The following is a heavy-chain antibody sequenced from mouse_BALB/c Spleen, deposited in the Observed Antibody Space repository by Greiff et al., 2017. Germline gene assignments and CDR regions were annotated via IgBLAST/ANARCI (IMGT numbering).Heavy chain of an antibody. CDR1: GFTFTDYY. D-gene: IGHD2-4*01. Sequence: EVKLQESGGGLVQPGGSLRLSCATSGFTFTDYYMSWVRQPPGKALEWLGFIRNKANGYTTEYSASVKGRFTISRDNSQSILYLQMNTLRAEDSATYYCARDPYDYDYAMDYWGQGTSVTVSS. CDR2: IRNKANGYTT. CDR3: ARDPYDYDYAMDY. V-gene: IGHV7-3*02. J-gene: IGHJ4*01.